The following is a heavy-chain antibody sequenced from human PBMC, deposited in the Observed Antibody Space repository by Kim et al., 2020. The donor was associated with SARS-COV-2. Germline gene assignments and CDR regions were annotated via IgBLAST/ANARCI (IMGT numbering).Heavy chain of an antibody. V-gene: IGHV4-39*01. CDR3: ARHSDGLCYDRGQRTNFCDY. D-gene: IGHD3-22*01. CDR2: SYYSGST. J-gene: IGHJ4*02. CDR1: GGSISSSSYY. Sequence: SETLSLTCTVSGGSISSSSYYWGWIRQPLGNGLEWIGSSYYSGSTYYNPSLKSRVTIAVDTSKNQFSLKLSSVTAADTAMYYCARHSDGLCYDRGQRTNFCDYWVQGTLVTVSS.